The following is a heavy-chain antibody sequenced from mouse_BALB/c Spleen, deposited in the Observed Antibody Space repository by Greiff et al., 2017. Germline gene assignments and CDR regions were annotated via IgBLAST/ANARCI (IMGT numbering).Heavy chain of an antibody. V-gene: IGHV14-3*02. J-gene: IGHJ3*01. Sequence: VHAKQSGAELVKPGASVKLSCTASGFNIKDTYMHWVKQRPEQGLEWIGRIDPANGNTKYDPKFQGKATITADTSSNTAYLQLSSLTSEDTAVYYCARSDYAWFAYWGQGTLVTVSA. CDR1: GFNIKDTY. CDR3: ARSDYAWFAY. CDR2: IDPANGNT. D-gene: IGHD2-4*01.